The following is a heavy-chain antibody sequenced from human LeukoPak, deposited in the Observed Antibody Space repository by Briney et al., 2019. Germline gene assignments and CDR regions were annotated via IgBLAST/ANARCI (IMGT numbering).Heavy chain of an antibody. CDR2: IYYSGST. CDR1: GGSISSSSYY. J-gene: IGHJ3*02. Sequence: SETLSLTCTVSGGSISSSSYYWGWIRQPPGKGLEWIGSIYYSGSTYYNPSLKSRVTISVDTSKNQFSLKLSSVTAADTAVYYCARQAYSSSWYGQIDIWGQGTMVTVSS. V-gene: IGHV4-39*01. CDR3: ARQAYSSSWYGQIDI. D-gene: IGHD6-13*01.